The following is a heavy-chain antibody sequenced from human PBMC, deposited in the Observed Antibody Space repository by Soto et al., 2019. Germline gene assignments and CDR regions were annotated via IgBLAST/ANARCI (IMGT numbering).Heavy chain of an antibody. CDR3: ARQGSNSSRRLSWFDP. CDR2: MHYSGAT. V-gene: IGHV4-39*01. Sequence: TSETLSLTCSVSGGSISGSYWGWIRQPPGKGLEWIGSMHYSGATYYNPSLKSRVSISVDTSKSQFSLKLTFVTAADTAVYFCARQGSNSSRRLSWFDPWGQGTLVTVS. D-gene: IGHD3-16*01. CDR1: GGSISGSY. J-gene: IGHJ5*02.